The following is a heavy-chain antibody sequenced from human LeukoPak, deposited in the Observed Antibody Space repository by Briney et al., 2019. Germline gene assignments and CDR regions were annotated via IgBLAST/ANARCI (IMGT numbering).Heavy chain of an antibody. CDR2: INPNSGGT. J-gene: IGHJ4*02. V-gene: IGHV1-2*04. CDR1: GYTFTRYY. D-gene: IGHD2/OR15-2a*01. CDR3: ARGGFYAVDY. Sequence: ASVKLSCKASGYTFTRYYMHWVRQAPGQGLEWMGWINPNSGGTNYAKKFQGWVTMTRDTSISTAYMELSRLRSDDTAVYYCARGGFYAVDYWGQGTLVTVSS.